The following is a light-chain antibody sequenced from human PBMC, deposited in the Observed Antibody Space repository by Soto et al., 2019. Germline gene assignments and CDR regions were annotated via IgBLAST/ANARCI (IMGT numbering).Light chain of an antibody. J-gene: IGLJ2*01. V-gene: IGLV2-23*02. CDR3: CSYAGSGLGV. CDR2: EVN. Sequence: QSVLTQPASVTGSPGQSITISCTGASSDVGSYNLVSWYQQHPGKAPKLMIYEVNQRPSGVSNRFSGSKSGNTASLTISGLQAEDEADYYCCSYAGSGLGVFGGGTKVTVL. CDR1: SSDVGSYNL.